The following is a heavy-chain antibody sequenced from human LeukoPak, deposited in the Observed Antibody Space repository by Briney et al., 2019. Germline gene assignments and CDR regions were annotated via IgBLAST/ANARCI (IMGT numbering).Heavy chain of an antibody. V-gene: IGHV1-2*02. CDR1: GYTFTGYY. CDR2: INPNSGGT. Sequence: ASVKVSCKASGYTFTGYYMHWVRQAPGQGLEWMGWINPNSGGTNYAQKFQGRVTMTRDTSTSTAYMELSRLRSDDTAVYYCARASLGLSNWFDPWGQGTLVTVS. CDR3: ARASLGLSNWFDP. J-gene: IGHJ5*02. D-gene: IGHD1-26*01.